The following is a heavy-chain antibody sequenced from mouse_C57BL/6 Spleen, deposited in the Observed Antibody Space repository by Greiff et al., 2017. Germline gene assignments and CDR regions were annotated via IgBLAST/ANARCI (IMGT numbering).Heavy chain of an antibody. J-gene: IGHJ3*01. D-gene: IGHD1-1*01. CDR1: GYTFTDYN. V-gene: IGHV1-22*01. Sequence: EVKLMESGPELVKPGASVKMSCKASGYTFTDYNMHWVKQSHGKSLEWIGYINPNNGGTSYNQKFKGKATLTVNKSSSTAYMELRSLTSEDSAVYYCARGYYYGSSPLFAYWGQGTLVTVSA. CDR3: ARGYYYGSSPLFAY. CDR2: INPNNGGT.